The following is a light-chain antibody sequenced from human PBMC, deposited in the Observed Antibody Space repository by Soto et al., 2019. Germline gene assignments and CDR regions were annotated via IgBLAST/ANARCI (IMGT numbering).Light chain of an antibody. CDR1: SRDVGRYNF. J-gene: IGLJ1*01. V-gene: IGLV2-23*02. CDR3: CSDACSGIYV. CDR2: EVT. Sequence: QSALTQPASVSGSPGQSITISCTGTSRDVGRYNFVSWYQQHPGKVPRVTIYEVTKRPSGVSNRFSGSKSGNTAFLTISGLQAEDEADYYCCSDACSGIYVFGTGTKLTVL.